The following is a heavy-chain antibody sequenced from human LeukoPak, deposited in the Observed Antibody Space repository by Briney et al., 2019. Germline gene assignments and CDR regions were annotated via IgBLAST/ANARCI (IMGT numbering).Heavy chain of an antibody. Sequence: SETLSLTCTVSGGSISSYYWSWIRQPPGKGLEWIGYIYYSGSTNYNPSLKSRVTISVDTSKNQFSLKLSSVTAADTAVYYCATFLYGSGSYPFDYWGQGTLVTVSS. J-gene: IGHJ4*02. CDR3: ATFLYGSGSYPFDY. CDR2: IYYSGST. CDR1: GGSISSYY. V-gene: IGHV4-59*08. D-gene: IGHD3-10*01.